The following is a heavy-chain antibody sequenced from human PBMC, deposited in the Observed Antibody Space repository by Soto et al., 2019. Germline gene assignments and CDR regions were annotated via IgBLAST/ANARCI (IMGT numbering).Heavy chain of an antibody. Sequence: PSESLKISCSGHGYDFVTNRIGWVRQRPGKGLEWMGIIYLGDSDTRYSPSFEGQVTLSADRSTSTVFLEWSFLKTSDTAMYFCALTGGFAPVYGFDVWGQGTSVTVS. CDR2: IYLGDSDT. J-gene: IGHJ6*02. CDR3: ALTGGFAPVYGFDV. D-gene: IGHD3-16*01. V-gene: IGHV5-51*01. CDR1: GYDFVTNR.